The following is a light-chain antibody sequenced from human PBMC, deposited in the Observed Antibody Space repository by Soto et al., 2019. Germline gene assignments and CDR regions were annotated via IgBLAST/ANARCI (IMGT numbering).Light chain of an antibody. CDR3: QQSFCPLWT. Sequence: DIQMTQSPSSLSASVGDRVTITGRASQGISSYLNWYQQKPGKAPKLLIYAASSMQSGVPSRFSGSGSETDFTLTISSLQPDDSATYYCQQSFCPLWTFGQGTKVEV. CDR1: QGISSY. J-gene: IGKJ1*01. CDR2: AAS. V-gene: IGKV1-39*01.